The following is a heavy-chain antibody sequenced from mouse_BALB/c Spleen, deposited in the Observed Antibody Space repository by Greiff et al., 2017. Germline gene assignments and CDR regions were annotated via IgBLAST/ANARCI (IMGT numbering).Heavy chain of an antibody. Sequence: EVQLQQSGTVLARPGASVKMSCKASGYTFTSYWMHWVKQRPGQGLEWIGAIYPGNSDTSYNQKFKGKAKLTAVTSTSTAYMELSSLTNEDSAVYYCRSTMITPGYFDYWGQGTTLTVSS. CDR1: GYTFTSYW. CDR2: IYPGNSDT. D-gene: IGHD2-4*01. V-gene: IGHV1-5*01. J-gene: IGHJ2*01. CDR3: RSTMITPGYFDY.